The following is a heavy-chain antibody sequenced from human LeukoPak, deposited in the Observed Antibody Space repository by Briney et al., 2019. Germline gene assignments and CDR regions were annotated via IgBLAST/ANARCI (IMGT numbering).Heavy chain of an antibody. D-gene: IGHD5-18*01. CDR2: IIPIFGTA. CDR3: ARSGIQLWDEIDY. V-gene: IGHV1-69*13. CDR1: GGTFSSYA. J-gene: IGHJ4*02. Sequence: ASVKVSCKASGGTFSSYAISWVRQAPGQGLEWMGGIIPIFGTANYAQKFEGRVTITADESTSTAYMELSSLRSEDTAVYYCARSGIQLWDEIDYWGQGTLVTVSS.